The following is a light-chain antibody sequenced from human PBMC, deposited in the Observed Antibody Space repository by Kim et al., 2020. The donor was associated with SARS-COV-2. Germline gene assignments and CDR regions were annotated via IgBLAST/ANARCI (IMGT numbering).Light chain of an antibody. Sequence: IQLTQSPSSLSASVGDRVTITCRASQGISSDLAWYRQKRGKAPNLLIYAASTLPSGAPSRFRGSGSGTNFTLTITSLQPEDFATYYCQQLKTYPLTFGGGTKVDIK. CDR2: AAS. CDR1: QGISSD. J-gene: IGKJ4*01. V-gene: IGKV1-9*01. CDR3: QQLKTYPLT.